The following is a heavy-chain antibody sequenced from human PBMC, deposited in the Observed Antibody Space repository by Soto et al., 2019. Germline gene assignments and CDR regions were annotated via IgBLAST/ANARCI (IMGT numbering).Heavy chain of an antibody. V-gene: IGHV4-59*01. D-gene: IGHD6-19*01. CDR1: GGSISSYY. CDR3: ARGRGSSGWNNWFDP. J-gene: IGHJ5*02. CDR2: IYYSGST. Sequence: PSETLSLTCTVSGGSISSYYWSWIRQPPGKGLEWIGYIYYSGSTNYNPSLKSRVTISVDTSKNQFSLKLSSVIAADTAVYYCARGRGSSGWNNWFDPWAQGTLVTVSS.